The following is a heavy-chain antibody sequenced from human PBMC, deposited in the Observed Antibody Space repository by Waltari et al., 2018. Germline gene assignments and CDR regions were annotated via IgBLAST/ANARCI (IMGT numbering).Heavy chain of an antibody. J-gene: IGHJ6*03. D-gene: IGHD6-19*01. V-gene: IGHV4-4*07. CDR2: IYTSGGT. CDR1: GGSISSYY. CDR3: ARDGSSGWYGGLNYYYMDV. Sequence: QVQLQESGPGLVKPSETLSLTCTVSGGSISSYYWSWIRQPAGKGLEWIGRIYTSGGTNYNPSLKSRVTMSVDTSKNQFSLKLSSVTAADTAVYYCARDGSSGWYGGLNYYYMDVWGKGTTVTVSS.